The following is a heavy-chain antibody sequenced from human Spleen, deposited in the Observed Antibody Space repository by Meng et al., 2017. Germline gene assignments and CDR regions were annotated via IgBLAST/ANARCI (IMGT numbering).Heavy chain of an antibody. CDR1: GWSFIGFY. CDR3: ARVITMVRGRFDY. V-gene: IGHV4-34*01. D-gene: IGHD3-10*01. CDR2: INHSGST. Sequence: QVHLMQWAAVVLKPSETLSLPRSGYGWSFIGFYWSWIRQPPGKGLEWIGEINHSGSTNYNPSLKRRVTISVDTSKNQFSLKLSSVTAADTAVDYCARVITMVRGRFDYWGQGTLVTVSS. J-gene: IGHJ4*02.